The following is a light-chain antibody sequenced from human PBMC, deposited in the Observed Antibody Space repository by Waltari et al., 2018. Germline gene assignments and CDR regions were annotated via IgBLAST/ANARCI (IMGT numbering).Light chain of an antibody. CDR1: SSAVGTSNS. CDR2: DVS. Sequence: QSALTQPASVSGSPGQSITISCTGTSSAVGTSNSFPWYQDHPGQGPKVIIYDVSNRPSGVSARFSGSKSGNTASLTISGLQAEDEADYYCSSQSSDNVVLFGGGTKVTVL. J-gene: IGLJ3*02. V-gene: IGLV2-14*03. CDR3: SSQSSDNVVL.